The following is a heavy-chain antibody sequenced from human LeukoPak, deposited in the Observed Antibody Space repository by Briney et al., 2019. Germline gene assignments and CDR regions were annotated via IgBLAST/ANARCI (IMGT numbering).Heavy chain of an antibody. J-gene: IGHJ4*02. Sequence: PSETLSLTCIVSGYSISSGYYWGWIRQSPGKGLEWIGTIYRSGSTYSNPSLRGRVTISVDTSKNQFSLKLSSVTAADTAVYYCARGHYDSSGYYFRYYFDYWGQGTLVTVSS. CDR2: IYRSGST. CDR3: ARGHYDSSGYYFRYYFDY. V-gene: IGHV4-38-2*02. D-gene: IGHD3-22*01. CDR1: GYSISSGYY.